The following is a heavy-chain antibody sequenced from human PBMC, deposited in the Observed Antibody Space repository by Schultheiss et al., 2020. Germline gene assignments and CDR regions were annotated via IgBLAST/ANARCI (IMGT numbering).Heavy chain of an antibody. CDR3: ARHGESTNSFYYYGMDV. V-gene: IGHV3-64*04. CDR1: GFTFSSYA. CDR2: ISSNGGST. D-gene: IGHD2-2*01. Sequence: GGSLRLSCSASGFTFSSYAMHWVRQAPGKGLEYVSAISSNGGSTYYADSVKGRFTISRDNAKNSLYLQMNSLRAEDTAVYYCARHGESTNSFYYYGMDVWGQGTTVTVSS. J-gene: IGHJ6*02.